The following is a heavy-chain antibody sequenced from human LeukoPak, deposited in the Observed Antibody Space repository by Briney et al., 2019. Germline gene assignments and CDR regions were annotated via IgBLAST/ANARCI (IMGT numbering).Heavy chain of an antibody. CDR3: ARDYYYGSGSYYDY. V-gene: IGHV3-23*01. CDR1: GFTFSSYG. Sequence: GGTLRLSCAASGFTFSSYGMSWVRQAPGKGLEWVSAISGSGGSTYYADSVKGRFTISRDNSKNTLYLQMNSLRAEDTAVYYCARDYYYGSGSYYDYWGQGTLVTVSS. J-gene: IGHJ4*02. CDR2: ISGSGGST. D-gene: IGHD3-10*01.